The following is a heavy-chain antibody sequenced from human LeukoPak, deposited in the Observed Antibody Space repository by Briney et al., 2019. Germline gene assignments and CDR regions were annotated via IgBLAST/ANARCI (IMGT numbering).Heavy chain of an antibody. CDR1: GVSISSSSYY. CDR3: GYSSSSRPYYFDY. D-gene: IGHD6-13*01. Sequence: PSETLSLTCTVSGVSISSSSYYWGWIRQPPGKGLEWIGSIYYSGSTYYNPSLKSRVTISVDTSKNQFSLKLSSVTAADTAVYYCGYSSSSRPYYFDYWGQGTLVTVSS. V-gene: IGHV4-39*01. J-gene: IGHJ4*02. CDR2: IYYSGST.